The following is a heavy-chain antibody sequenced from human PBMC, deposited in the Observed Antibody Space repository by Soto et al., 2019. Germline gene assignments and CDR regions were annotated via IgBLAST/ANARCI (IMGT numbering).Heavy chain of an antibody. J-gene: IGHJ4*02. Sequence: EVQLVESGGGLVRPGGSLGLSCAASGFTFRSYEMNWVRQAPGKGLEWVAYITSGGDNLYYADSVKGRITISRDNAKNALFLQMNSLRAEDTAVYYCATHSGYDRDYWGQGTLVTVSS. CDR1: GFTFRSYE. V-gene: IGHV3-48*03. CDR3: ATHSGYDRDY. D-gene: IGHD5-12*01. CDR2: ITSGGDNL.